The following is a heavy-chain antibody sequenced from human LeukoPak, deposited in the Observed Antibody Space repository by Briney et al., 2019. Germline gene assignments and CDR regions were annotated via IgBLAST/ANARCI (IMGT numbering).Heavy chain of an antibody. D-gene: IGHD3-16*02. Sequence: SETLSLTCAVYGGFFSGYYWSWIRQPPGKGLEWIGEINHSGSTNYNPSLKSRVTISVDTSKNQFSLKLSSVAAADTAVYYCARAYNYDYVWGSYRRSCYFDYWGQGTLVTVSS. CDR1: GGFFSGYY. CDR2: INHSGST. V-gene: IGHV4-34*01. CDR3: ARAYNYDYVWGSYRRSCYFDY. J-gene: IGHJ4*02.